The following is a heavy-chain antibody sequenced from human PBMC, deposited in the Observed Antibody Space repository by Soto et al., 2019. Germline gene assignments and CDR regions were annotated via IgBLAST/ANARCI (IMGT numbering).Heavy chain of an antibody. D-gene: IGHD2-2*01. CDR2: IYHSGST. V-gene: IGHV4-30-2*01. CDR1: GGSISSGGYS. CDR3: ARGVVPAAPGDAFDI. Sequence: SETLSLTCAVSGGSISSGGYSWGWIRQPPGKGLEWIGYIYHSGSTYYNPSLKSRVTISVDRSKNQFSLKLSSVTAADTAVYYCARGVVPAAPGDAFDIWGQGTMVTVSS. J-gene: IGHJ3*02.